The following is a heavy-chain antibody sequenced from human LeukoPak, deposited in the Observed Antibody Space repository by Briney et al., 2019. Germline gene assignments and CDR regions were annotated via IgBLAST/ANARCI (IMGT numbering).Heavy chain of an antibody. D-gene: IGHD2-2*01. Sequence: GGSLRLSCAASGFTFSSYVMSWVRQAPGKGLEWVSAISGRGGSTYYADSVKGRFTISRDNSKNTLYLQMNSLRDEDTAVYYCARDGKDIVVVPADIGDYWGQGTLVTVSS. V-gene: IGHV3-23*01. J-gene: IGHJ4*02. CDR2: ISGRGGST. CDR3: ARDGKDIVVVPADIGDY. CDR1: GFTFSSYV.